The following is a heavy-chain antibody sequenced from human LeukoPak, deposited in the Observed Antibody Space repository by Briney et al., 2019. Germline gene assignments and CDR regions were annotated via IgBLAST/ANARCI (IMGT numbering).Heavy chain of an antibody. J-gene: IGHJ4*02. D-gene: IGHD1-26*01. CDR1: GFTFSRYT. Sequence: GGSLRLSCSASGFTFSRYTMHWVRQAPGKGLEYVSGISNNGRDTFYGDSLKGRFTISRDNSKNTLYVQMSSLRAEDTAVYYCARGLWSYDAAQFDYWGQGTLVTVSS. V-gene: IGHV3-64*05. CDR3: ARGLWSYDAAQFDY. CDR2: ISNNGRDT.